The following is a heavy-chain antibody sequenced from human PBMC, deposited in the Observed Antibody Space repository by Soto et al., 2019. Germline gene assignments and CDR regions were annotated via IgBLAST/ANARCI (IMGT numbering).Heavy chain of an antibody. CDR1: GDSISGGASF. Sequence: SETLSLTCTVSGDSISGGASFWSWIRQPPGKGLEWIANVYYSGSSYYNPSLKSRLTISVDTTKNQFSLQLKSMTAADTAVYYCVKLSCTSSTCYFPGWFDPWGQGTLVTVSS. J-gene: IGHJ5*02. CDR2: VYYSGSS. CDR3: VKLSCTSSTCYFPGWFDP. V-gene: IGHV4-30-4*01. D-gene: IGHD2-2*01.